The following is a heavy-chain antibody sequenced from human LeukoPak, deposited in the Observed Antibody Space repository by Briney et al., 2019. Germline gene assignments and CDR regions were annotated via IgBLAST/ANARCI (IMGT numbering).Heavy chain of an antibody. CDR1: GFSLTTYA. CDR3: AKGRWGLAINNFDL. Sequence: PGGSLRLSCAASGFSLTTYAMGWVRQAPGKGLEWVSVISDRGDSTYYADSVKGRFTISRDSSKNTVYLEMNSLRGEDTALYYCAKGRWGLAINNFDLWGQGTMVTVSS. V-gene: IGHV3-23*01. D-gene: IGHD2-21*01. J-gene: IGHJ3*01. CDR2: ISDRGDST.